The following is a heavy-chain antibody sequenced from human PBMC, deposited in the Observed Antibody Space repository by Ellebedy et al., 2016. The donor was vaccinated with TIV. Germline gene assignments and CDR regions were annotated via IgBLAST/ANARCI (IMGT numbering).Heavy chain of an antibody. V-gene: IGHV4-38-2*02. CDR1: GYSISSGYY. D-gene: IGHD3-10*01. Sequence: SETLSLXXSVSGYSISSGYYWGWIRQPPGKGLEWIGTIYYRASTYYNPSLKSRVTISVDASKNQLSLKLSSVTASDTAVYYCARAHEGTDSPWGQGGLVTVSS. CDR2: IYYRAST. CDR3: ARAHEGTDSP. J-gene: IGHJ5*02.